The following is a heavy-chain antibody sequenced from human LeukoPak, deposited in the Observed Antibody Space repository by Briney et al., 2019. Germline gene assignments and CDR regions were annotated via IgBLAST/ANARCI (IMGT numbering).Heavy chain of an antibody. CDR1: GFTFSSYS. J-gene: IGHJ3*02. D-gene: IGHD6-13*01. Sequence: GGSLRLSCAASGFTFSSYSMNWVRQAPGKGLEWVSSISSSSGYIYYADSVKGRLTISRDNAKNSLYLQMNSLRAEDTAVYYCARDLYSSRWAYDAFDIWGQGTMVTVSS. CDR2: ISSSSGYI. CDR3: ARDLYSSRWAYDAFDI. V-gene: IGHV3-21*01.